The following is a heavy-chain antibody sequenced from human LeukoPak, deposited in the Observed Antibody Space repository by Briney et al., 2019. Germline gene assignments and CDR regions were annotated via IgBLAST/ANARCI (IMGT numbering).Heavy chain of an antibody. CDR1: GFTFSSYA. Sequence: GGSLRLSCAASGFTFSSYAMSWVRQAPGKGLEWVSGISGSGGRTYYADSVKGRFTISRDNSKNTLYLQMNSLRAEDTAVYYCARDWIDYYGTGSYAFDIWGQGTMVTVSS. CDR3: ARDWIDYYGTGSYAFDI. CDR2: ISGSGGRT. D-gene: IGHD3-10*01. V-gene: IGHV3-23*01. J-gene: IGHJ3*02.